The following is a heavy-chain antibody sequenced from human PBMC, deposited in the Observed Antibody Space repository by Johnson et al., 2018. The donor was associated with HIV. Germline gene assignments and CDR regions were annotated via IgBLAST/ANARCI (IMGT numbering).Heavy chain of an antibody. V-gene: IGHV3-7*03. J-gene: IGHJ3*02. D-gene: IGHD7-27*01. CDR1: GFTFSSYW. Sequence: VHLVESGGGLVLPGGSLRLSCVGSGFTFSSYWMSWVRQAPGKGLEWVATIKQDGSERYHVDSVKGRFTISRDNAKKSLYLQMNSLRVEDTAVYYCAKDRSWGSWNAFDIWGQGTMVTVSS. CDR3: AKDRSWGSWNAFDI. CDR2: IKQDGSER.